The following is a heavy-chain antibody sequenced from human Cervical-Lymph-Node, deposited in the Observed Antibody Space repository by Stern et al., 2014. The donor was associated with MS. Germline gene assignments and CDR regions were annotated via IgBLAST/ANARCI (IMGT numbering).Heavy chain of an antibody. Sequence: QITLKESGPTLVKPTQTLTLTCDFSCFSLTTSGVGVGWIRQPPGKALEWLALLYWDDEKRYSPSLKNRLSIIMDTAKNQVVLTMTNMDPVDTGTYYCAHRSTSVAGAWASWGQGILVVVSS. V-gene: IGHV2-5*02. D-gene: IGHD1-26*01. CDR1: CFSLTTSGVG. CDR3: AHRSTSVAGAWAS. J-gene: IGHJ5*02. CDR2: LYWDDEK.